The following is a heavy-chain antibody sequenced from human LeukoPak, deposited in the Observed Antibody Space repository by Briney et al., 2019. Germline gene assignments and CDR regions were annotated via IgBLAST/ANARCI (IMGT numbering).Heavy chain of an antibody. J-gene: IGHJ6*03. CDR2: IYTSGST. CDR3: ATSYDSRKGYYYYYMDV. Sequence: SQTLSLTCTVSGGSISSGSYYWSWIRQPAGKGLEWIGRIYTSGSTNYNPSLKSRVTISVDTSKNQFSLKLSSVTAADTAVYYCATSYDSRKGYYYYYMDVWGKGTTVTVSS. D-gene: IGHD3-22*01. V-gene: IGHV4-61*02. CDR1: GGSISSGSYY.